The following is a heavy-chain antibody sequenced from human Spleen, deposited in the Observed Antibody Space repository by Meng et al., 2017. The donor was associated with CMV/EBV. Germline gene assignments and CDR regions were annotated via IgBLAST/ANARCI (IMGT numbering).Heavy chain of an antibody. Sequence: GESLKISCAASGFTFSSYAMSWVRQAPGKGLEWVSRINSDGSSTSYADSVKGRFTISRDNAKNTLYLQMNSLRAEDTAVYYCARDFMAGYYDSSGYYYYYYGMDVWGQGTTVTVSS. D-gene: IGHD3-22*01. CDR2: INSDGSST. J-gene: IGHJ6*02. CDR1: GFTFSSYA. V-gene: IGHV3-74*01. CDR3: ARDFMAGYYDSSGYYYYYYGMDV.